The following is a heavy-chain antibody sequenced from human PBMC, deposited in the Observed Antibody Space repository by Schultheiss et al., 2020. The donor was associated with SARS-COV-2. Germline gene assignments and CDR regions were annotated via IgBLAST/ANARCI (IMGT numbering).Heavy chain of an antibody. CDR1: GFTFSSYA. Sequence: GGSLRLSCAASGFTFSSYAMSWVRQAPGKGLEWVSAISGSGGSTYYADSVKGRFTISRDNSKNTLYLQMNSLRAEDTAVYYCARVGSSGGWYFDLWGRGTLVTVSS. V-gene: IGHV3-23*01. CDR3: ARVGSSGGWYFDL. J-gene: IGHJ2*01. D-gene: IGHD2-15*01. CDR2: ISGSGGST.